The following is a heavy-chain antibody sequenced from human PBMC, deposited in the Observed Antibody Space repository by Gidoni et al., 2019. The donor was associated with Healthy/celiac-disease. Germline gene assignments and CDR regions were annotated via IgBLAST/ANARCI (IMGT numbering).Heavy chain of an antibody. CDR3: ARAIGGCSGGSCYFDY. J-gene: IGHJ4*02. CDR1: GGTFSSYA. Sequence: QVQLVQSGAEVKKPGSSVKVSCKASGGTFSSYAISWVRQAPGQGLEWMGRIIPILGIANYAQKFQGRVTITADKSTSTAYMELSSLRSEDTAVYYCARAIGGCSGGSCYFDYWGQGTLVTVSS. D-gene: IGHD2-15*01. CDR2: IIPILGIA. V-gene: IGHV1-69*09.